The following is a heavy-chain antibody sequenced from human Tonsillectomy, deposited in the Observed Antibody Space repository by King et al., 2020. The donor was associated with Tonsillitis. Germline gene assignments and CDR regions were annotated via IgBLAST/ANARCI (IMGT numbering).Heavy chain of an antibody. CDR1: GESFSAYY. CDR2: INLSGST. CDR3: ARGFSQLPRW. V-gene: IGHV4-34*01. D-gene: IGHD2-2*01. J-gene: IGHJ4*02. Sequence: QVQLQQWGAGLLKPSETLSLTCAVYGESFSAYYWSWIRQPPGKGLEWIGEINLSGSTNYNPSLKSRVTISIDTSNNQFSLRLSSLTAADTAVYYCARGFSQLPRWWGQGTLVTVSS.